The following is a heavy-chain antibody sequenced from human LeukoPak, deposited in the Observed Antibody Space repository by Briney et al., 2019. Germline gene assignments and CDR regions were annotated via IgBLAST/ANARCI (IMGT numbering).Heavy chain of an antibody. CDR2: IYYSGST. V-gene: IGHV4-59*01. D-gene: IGHD3-10*01. J-gene: IGHJ4*02. CDR3: ARSPTLYFGADY. Sequence: SETLSLTCTVSGGSISSYYWSWIRQPPGKGLEWIGYIYYSGSTNYNPSLKSRVTISVDTSKNQFSLKLSSVTAADTAVYYCARSPTLYFGADYWGQGTLVTVSS. CDR1: GGSISSYY.